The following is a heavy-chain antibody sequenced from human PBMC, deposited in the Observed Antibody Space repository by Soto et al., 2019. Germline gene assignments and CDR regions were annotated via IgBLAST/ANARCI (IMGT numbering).Heavy chain of an antibody. D-gene: IGHD6-19*01. Sequence: QVQLVESGGGVVQPGRSLRLSCAASGFTFSSYGMHWVRQAQGKGLEWVAVISYDGSNKYYADSVKGRFTISRDNSKNTLYLQMNSLRAEDTAVYYCANSGWYDYYFDYWGQGTLVTVSS. CDR2: ISYDGSNK. CDR1: GFTFSSYG. CDR3: ANSGWYDYYFDY. V-gene: IGHV3-30*18. J-gene: IGHJ4*02.